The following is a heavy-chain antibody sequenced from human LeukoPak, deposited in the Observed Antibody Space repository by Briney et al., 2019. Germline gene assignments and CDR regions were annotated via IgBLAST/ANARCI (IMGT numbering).Heavy chain of an antibody. Sequence: SVKVSCKASGGTFSSYAISWVRQAPGQGLEWMGRIIPILGIANYAQKFQGRVTITADKSTSTAYMELSSLRSEDTAVYYCARGDPRCSSTSCYGTYYYMDVWGKGTTVTVSS. CDR1: GGTFSSYA. V-gene: IGHV1-69*04. J-gene: IGHJ6*03. D-gene: IGHD2-2*01. CDR3: ARGDPRCSSTSCYGTYYYMDV. CDR2: IIPILGIA.